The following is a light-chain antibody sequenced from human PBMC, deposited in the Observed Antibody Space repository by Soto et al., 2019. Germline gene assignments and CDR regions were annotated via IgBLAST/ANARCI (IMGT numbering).Light chain of an antibody. Sequence: VQMTQAPSSVSASVGDRVTITCRASQNIDNSLVCYQQKSGKAPQLLIYAESSLQSGVPPRFSGTRSGTESTLTVNNLQSEDFAFYYCQQAYTFPLTFGGGTKVEV. CDR3: QQAYTFPLT. J-gene: IGKJ4*01. CDR2: AES. CDR1: QNIDNS. V-gene: IGKV1D-12*01.